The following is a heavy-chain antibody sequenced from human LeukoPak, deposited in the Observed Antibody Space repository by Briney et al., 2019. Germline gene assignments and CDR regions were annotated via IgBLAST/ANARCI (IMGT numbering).Heavy chain of an antibody. CDR3: ARIRAGRSFDY. V-gene: IGHV4-39*01. D-gene: IGHD3-10*01. CDR1: GGSISSTSSY. J-gene: IGHJ4*02. Sequence: SETLSLTCTVSGGSISSTSSYWGWIRQPPGKGLEWIANIYYSGSTYYNSSLKSRVTISVETSKNQFSLKLSSVTAADTAVYYCARIRAGRSFDYWGQGTLVTVSS. CDR2: IYYSGST.